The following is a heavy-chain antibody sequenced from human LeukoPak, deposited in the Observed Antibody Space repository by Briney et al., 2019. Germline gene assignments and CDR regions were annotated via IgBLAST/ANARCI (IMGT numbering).Heavy chain of an antibody. CDR3: ARDLDDYDSSSYYFDY. CDR2: ISSSSPYI. V-gene: IGHV3-21*01. CDR1: GFTFSDYS. J-gene: IGHJ4*02. D-gene: IGHD3-22*01. Sequence: GGSLRLSCAASGFTFSDYSMNWVRQAPGKGLEWVASISSSSPYIYYTDSVKGRFTISRDNAKNTLYVQMNSLRAEDTAVYYCARDLDDYDSSSYYFDYWGQGTLVTVSS.